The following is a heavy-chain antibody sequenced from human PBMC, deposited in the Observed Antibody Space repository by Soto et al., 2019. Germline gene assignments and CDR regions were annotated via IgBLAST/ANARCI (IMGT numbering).Heavy chain of an antibody. V-gene: IGHV5-51*01. CDR2: IYPGDSDT. J-gene: IGHJ5*02. Sequence: GESLKISCKGSGYSFTSYWIGWVRQMPGKGLEWMGIIYPGDSDTRYSPSFQGQVTISADKSISTAYLQWSSLKASDTAMYYCARLFLTRVVAATPISWFDPWGQGTLVTVSS. D-gene: IGHD2-15*01. CDR3: ARLFLTRVVAATPISWFDP. CDR1: GYSFTSYW.